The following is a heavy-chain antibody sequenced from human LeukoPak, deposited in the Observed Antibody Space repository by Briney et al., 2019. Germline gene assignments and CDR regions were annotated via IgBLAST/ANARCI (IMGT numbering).Heavy chain of an antibody. CDR1: GFTFSSYA. J-gene: IGHJ4*02. V-gene: IGHV3-23*01. Sequence: GGSLRLSCAASGFTFSSYAMSWVRQAPGKGLGWVSAISGSGGSTYYADSVKGRFTISRDNSKNTLYLQMNSLRAEDTAVYYCAKDRLDYYYDSSGPIDYWGQGTLVTVSS. CDR2: ISGSGGST. D-gene: IGHD3-22*01. CDR3: AKDRLDYYYDSSGPIDY.